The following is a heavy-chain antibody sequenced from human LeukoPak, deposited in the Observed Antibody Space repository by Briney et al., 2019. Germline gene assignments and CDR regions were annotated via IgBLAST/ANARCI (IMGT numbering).Heavy chain of an antibody. V-gene: IGHV1-46*01. Sequence: ASVKVSCKASGYTFTSYYMHWVRQAPGQGLEWMGIINPSGGSTSYAQKFQGRVTMTEDTSTDTAYMELSSLRSEDTAVYYCATASYCSSTSCHNWFDPWGQGTLVTVSS. CDR2: INPSGGST. J-gene: IGHJ5*02. CDR1: GYTFTSYY. CDR3: ATASYCSSTSCHNWFDP. D-gene: IGHD2-2*01.